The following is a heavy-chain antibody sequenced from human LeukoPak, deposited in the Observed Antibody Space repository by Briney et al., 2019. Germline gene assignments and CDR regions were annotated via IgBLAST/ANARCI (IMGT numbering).Heavy chain of an antibody. CDR2: IRYDGSNK. CDR1: GFTFSSYG. CDR3: ARARGDFWSGYYYFDY. J-gene: IGHJ4*02. V-gene: IGHV3-30*02. Sequence: RAGGSLRLSCAASGFTFSSYGMHWVRQAPGKGLEWVAFIRYDGSNKYYADSVKGRFTISRDNSKNTLYLQMNSLRAEDTAVYYCARARGDFWSGYYYFDYWGQGTLVTVSS. D-gene: IGHD3-3*01.